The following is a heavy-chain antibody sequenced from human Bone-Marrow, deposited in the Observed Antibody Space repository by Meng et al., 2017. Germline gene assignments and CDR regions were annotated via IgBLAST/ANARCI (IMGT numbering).Heavy chain of an antibody. CDR1: GGSFSDYY. CDR2: INHSGRT. Sequence: LQQVGAGLLKPSETRSLTCVVSGGSFSDYYWSWIRQPTGKGLEWIGEINHSGRTNYNPSLESRATISVDTSQNNLSLKLSSVTAADSAVYYCARGPTTMAHDFDYWGQGTLVTVSS. CDR3: ARGPTTMAHDFDY. J-gene: IGHJ4*02. D-gene: IGHD4-11*01. V-gene: IGHV4-34*01.